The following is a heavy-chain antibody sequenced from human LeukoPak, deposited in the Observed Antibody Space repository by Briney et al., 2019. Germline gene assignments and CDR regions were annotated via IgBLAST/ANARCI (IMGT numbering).Heavy chain of an antibody. CDR3: ARRLFGVVGGFDY. J-gene: IGHJ4*02. CDR1: GFTFSSYS. D-gene: IGHD3-10*01. V-gene: IGHV3-21*01. Sequence: GGSLRLSCAASGFTFSSYSMNWVRQAPGKGLEWVSSISSSSSYIYYADSVEGRFTISRDNAKNSLYLQMNSLRAEDTAVYYCARRLFGVVGGFDYWGQGTLVTVSS. CDR2: ISSSSSYI.